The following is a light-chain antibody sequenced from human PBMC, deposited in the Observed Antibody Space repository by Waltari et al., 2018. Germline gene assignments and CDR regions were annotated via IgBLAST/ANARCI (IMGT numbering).Light chain of an antibody. V-gene: IGLV1-40*01. J-gene: IGLJ1*01. Sequence: QSVLTQQPSVSGAPGQRGTIPCTGSSSNIGPGYDLHWYQQLPGTAPKLLIYGNNNRPSGVPDRFSGSKSGTSASLAITGLQAEDEADYYCQSYDSSLSGWVFGTGTKVTVL. CDR1: SSNIGPGYD. CDR3: QSYDSSLSGWV. CDR2: GNN.